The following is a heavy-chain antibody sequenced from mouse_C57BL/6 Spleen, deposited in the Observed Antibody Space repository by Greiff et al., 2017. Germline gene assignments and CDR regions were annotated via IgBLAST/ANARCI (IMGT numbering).Heavy chain of an antibody. Sequence: VKLQESGPGLVQPSQSLSITCTVSGFSLTSYGVPWVRRYPGKGLEWLGVIWSGGGTDSNATFISRLSISKDNCKGQVFFKMNSLQADDTAIYYCARRGLYGSISYAIDYWGQGTSVTVSS. CDR2: IWSGGGT. V-gene: IGHV2-2*01. J-gene: IGHJ4*01. CDR1: GFSLTSYG. D-gene: IGHD1-1*01. CDR3: ARRGLYGSISYAIDY.